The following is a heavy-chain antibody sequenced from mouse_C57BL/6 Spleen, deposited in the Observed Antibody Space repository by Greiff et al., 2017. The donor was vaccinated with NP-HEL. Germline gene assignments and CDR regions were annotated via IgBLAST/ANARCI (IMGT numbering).Heavy chain of an antibody. CDR1: GFNIKDYY. Sequence: EVQLQQSGAELVKPGASVKLSCTASGFNIKDYYMHWVKPRTEQGLERTGRMDPEDGETKSAPKFQGKATITAETYSNTAYLQLSSLTSEDTAVYYCARDSFGYWGKGTTLTVSS. CDR2: MDPEDGET. J-gene: IGHJ2*01. V-gene: IGHV14-2*01. CDR3: ARDSFGY.